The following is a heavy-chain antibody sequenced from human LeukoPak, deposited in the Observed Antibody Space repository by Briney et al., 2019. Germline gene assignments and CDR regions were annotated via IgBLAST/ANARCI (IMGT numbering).Heavy chain of an antibody. CDR2: IYTSGST. CDR1: GGSISSGSYS. J-gene: IGHJ4*02. D-gene: IGHD3-22*01. Sequence: PSETLSLTCTVSGGSISSGSYSWSWIRQPAGKGLEWLGRIYTSGSTNYNPSLKSRVTISVDTSKNQFSLKLSSVTAADTAVYYCASTKSYDSSGYPFDYWGQGTLVTVSS. CDR3: ASTKSYDSSGYPFDY. V-gene: IGHV4-61*02.